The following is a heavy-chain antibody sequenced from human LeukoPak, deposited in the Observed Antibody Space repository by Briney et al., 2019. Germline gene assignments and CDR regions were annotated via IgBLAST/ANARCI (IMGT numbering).Heavy chain of an antibody. CDR3: ARGLFGVVIDSIDDAFDI. D-gene: IGHD3-3*01. CDR2: ISAYNGNT. J-gene: IGHJ3*02. Sequence: ASVKVSRKASGYTFTSYGISWVRQAPGQGLEWMGWISAYNGNTNYAQKLQGRVTMTTDTSTSTAYMELRSLRSDDTAVYYCARGLFGVVIDSIDDAFDIWGQGTMVTVSS. CDR1: GYTFTSYG. V-gene: IGHV1-18*01.